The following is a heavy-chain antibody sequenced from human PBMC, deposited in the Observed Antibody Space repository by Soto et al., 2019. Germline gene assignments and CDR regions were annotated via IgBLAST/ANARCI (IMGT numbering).Heavy chain of an antibody. CDR3: ARDGEGATHYGRRGGFDI. V-gene: IGHV3-30-3*01. D-gene: IGHD1-26*01. CDR1: GFTFSSYA. CDR2: ISYDGSNK. J-gene: IGHJ3*02. Sequence: QVQLVESGGGVVQPGRSLRLSCAASGFTFSSYAMHWVRQAPGKGLEWVAVISYDGSNKYYADSVKGRFTISRDNSKNTLYLQMNSLRAEDTAVYYCARDGEGATHYGRRGGFDIWGQGTMVTVSS.